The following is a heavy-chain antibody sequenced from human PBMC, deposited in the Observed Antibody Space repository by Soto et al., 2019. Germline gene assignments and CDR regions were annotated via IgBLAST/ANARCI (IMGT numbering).Heavy chain of an antibody. CDR1: GDTFTEYY. V-gene: IGHV1-46*01. CDR3: ARGGHVVVVTAALDY. Sequence: QVQLMQSGAEVKKPGASVKVSCKASGDTFTEYYIHWVRQAPGQGLEWMGTVNPSGGHTTYAQHFLGRVTMTRDTSTSTLYMELPSLTSEDPAVYYCARGGHVVVVTAALDYWGQGTLVTVSS. CDR2: VNPSGGHT. D-gene: IGHD2-21*02. J-gene: IGHJ4*02.